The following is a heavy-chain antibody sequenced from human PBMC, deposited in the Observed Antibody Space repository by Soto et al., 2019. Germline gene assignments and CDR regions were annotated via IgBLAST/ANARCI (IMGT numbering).Heavy chain of an antibody. Sequence: SETLSLTCTVSGGSISSSSYYWGWIRQPPGKGLEWIGSIYYSGSTYYNPSLKSRVTISVDTSKNQFSLKLSSVTAADTAVYYCARGVRWELLYYYYYGMDVWGQGTTVTVSS. D-gene: IGHD1-26*01. CDR1: GGSISSSSYY. V-gene: IGHV4-39*01. CDR2: IYYSGST. CDR3: ARGVRWELLYYYYYGMDV. J-gene: IGHJ6*02.